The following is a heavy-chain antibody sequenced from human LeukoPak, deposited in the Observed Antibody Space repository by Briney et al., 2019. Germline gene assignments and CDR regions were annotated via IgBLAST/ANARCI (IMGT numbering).Heavy chain of an antibody. CDR1: GGSISSRTYY. J-gene: IGHJ5*02. Sequence: NASETLSLTCTVSGGSISSRTYYWGWIRQPPGKGLEWIGSIYYSGSTYYNPSLKSRVTISVDTSKNQFSLKLSSVTAADTAVYYCARVDHYRGYSYGQGWFDPWGQGTLVTVSS. CDR2: IYYSGST. D-gene: IGHD5-18*01. V-gene: IGHV4-39*07. CDR3: ARVDHYRGYSYGQGWFDP.